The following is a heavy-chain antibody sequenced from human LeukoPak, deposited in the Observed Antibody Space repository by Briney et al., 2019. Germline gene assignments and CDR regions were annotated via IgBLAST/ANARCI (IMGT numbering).Heavy chain of an antibody. CDR2: IYYSGST. V-gene: IGHV4-59*01. Sequence: PSETLSLTCTVSGGSISSYYWSWIRQPPGKGLQWIGYIYYSGSTNYNPSLKSRVTISVDTSKNQFSLKLSSVTAADTAVYYCARGSYYDSSGFDAFDIWGQGTMVTVSS. CDR1: GGSISSYY. CDR3: ARGSYYDSSGFDAFDI. J-gene: IGHJ3*02. D-gene: IGHD3-22*01.